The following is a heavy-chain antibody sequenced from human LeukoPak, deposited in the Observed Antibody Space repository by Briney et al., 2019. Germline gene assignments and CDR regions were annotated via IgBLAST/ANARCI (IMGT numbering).Heavy chain of an antibody. CDR2: ISGSGGST. CDR1: GFAFTNYA. J-gene: IGHJ6*03. CDR3: AKDRDDSSGYYYQAHYMDV. Sequence: PGGSLRLSCAASGFAFTNYAMTWARQAPGKGLEWVSAISGSGGSTYYADSVKGRFTISRDNSKNTLYLRMSTLRAEDTALYYCAKDRDDSSGYYYQAHYMDVWGKGTTVTISS. D-gene: IGHD3-22*01. V-gene: IGHV3-23*01.